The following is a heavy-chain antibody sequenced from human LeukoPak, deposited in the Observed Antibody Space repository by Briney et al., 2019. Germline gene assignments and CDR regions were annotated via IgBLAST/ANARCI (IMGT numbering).Heavy chain of an antibody. Sequence: GGSLRLFCAASGFTVSSNYMSWVRQAPGKGLEWVSLNYNDYITYYADSVKGRFTISRDKSKNTLYLQMNSLRAEDTAVYYCETGRYYFDYWGQGTLVTVSS. CDR2: NYNDYIT. J-gene: IGHJ4*02. CDR3: ETGRYYFDY. CDR1: GFTVSSNY. V-gene: IGHV3-53*01.